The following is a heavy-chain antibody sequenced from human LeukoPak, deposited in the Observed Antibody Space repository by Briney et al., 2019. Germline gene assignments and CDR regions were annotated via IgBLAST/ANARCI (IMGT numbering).Heavy chain of an antibody. J-gene: IGHJ6*02. CDR1: GFTFSSYG. V-gene: IGHV3-30*19. D-gene: IGHD3-3*01. Sequence: QTGGSLRLSCAASGFTFSSYGMHWVRQAPDKGLEWVAVISYDGSNKYYADSVKGRFTISRDNSKNTLYLQMNSLRAEDTAVYYCARDTGRHSKILEWFPRPYGMDVWAQGTTVTVSS. CDR2: ISYDGSNK. CDR3: ARDTGRHSKILEWFPRPYGMDV.